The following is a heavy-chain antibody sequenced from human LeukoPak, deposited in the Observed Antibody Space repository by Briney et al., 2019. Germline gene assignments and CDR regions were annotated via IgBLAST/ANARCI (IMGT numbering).Heavy chain of an antibody. CDR1: GYTFTGYY. J-gene: IGHJ3*02. D-gene: IGHD3-22*01. Sequence: ASVKVSCKDSGYTFTGYYMHWVRQAPGQGLEWMGWINPNSGGTNYAQKFQGRVTMTRDTSISTAYMELSRLRSDDTAVYYCARKYYYDSSGYYSDAFDIWGQGTMVTVSS. V-gene: IGHV1-2*02. CDR2: INPNSGGT. CDR3: ARKYYYDSSGYYSDAFDI.